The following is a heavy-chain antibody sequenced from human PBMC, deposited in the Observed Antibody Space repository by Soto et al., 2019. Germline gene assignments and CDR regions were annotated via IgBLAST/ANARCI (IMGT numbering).Heavy chain of an antibody. CDR3: APRVLRTVFGLVTTTAIYFDF. J-gene: IGHJ4*02. CDR1: GFSLTTSGVG. Sequence: QITLNESGPTQVKPRQTLTLTCTFSGFSLTTSGVGVGWIRQSPGKAPEWLALIYWDDDKPYSPTLKSRLTITKDTSKNHVVLTMADLDPADTATYYCAPRVLRTVFGLVTTTAIYFDFWGQGTPVAVSS. CDR2: IYWDDDK. V-gene: IGHV2-5*02. D-gene: IGHD3-3*01.